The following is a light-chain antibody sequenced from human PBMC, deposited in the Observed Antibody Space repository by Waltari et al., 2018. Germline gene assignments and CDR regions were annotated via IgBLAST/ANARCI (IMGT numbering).Light chain of an antibody. CDR2: YDS. CDR3: QVWDSGSDHPV. CDR1: NIGSKS. Sequence: SYVLTQPPSVSVAPGKTARITCGGTNIGSKSVHWYQQKPGQAPVLVIYYDSDRPSGIPERFSGSNSGNTATLTISRVEAGDEADYYCQVWDSGSDHPVFGGGTKLTVL. J-gene: IGLJ3*02. V-gene: IGLV3-21*04.